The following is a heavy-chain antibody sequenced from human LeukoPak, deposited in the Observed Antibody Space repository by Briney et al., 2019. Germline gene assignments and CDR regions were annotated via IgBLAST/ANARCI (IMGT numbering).Heavy chain of an antibody. V-gene: IGHV3-30*04. CDR1: GFTLSSYA. Sequence: PGRSLRLSCAASGFTLSSYAMHWVRQAPGKGLEWVAVISYDGSNKYYADSVKGRFTISRDNSKNTLYLQMNSLRAEDTAVYYCAREYYDILTGYLSYFDYWGQGTLVTVSS. CDR3: AREYYDILTGYLSYFDY. J-gene: IGHJ4*02. D-gene: IGHD3-9*01. CDR2: ISYDGSNK.